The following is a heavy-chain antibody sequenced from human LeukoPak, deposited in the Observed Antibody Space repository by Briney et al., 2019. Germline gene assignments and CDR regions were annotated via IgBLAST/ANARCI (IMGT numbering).Heavy chain of an antibody. CDR1: GFTFSSYA. D-gene: IGHD1-26*01. J-gene: IGHJ6*03. V-gene: IGHV3-30*04. Sequence: GGSLRLSCAASGFTFSSYAMHWVRQAPGKGLEWVAVISYDGSNKYYADSVKGRFTISRDNSKNTLYLQMNSLRAEDTAVYYCARRQRGSLLYYYYYYMDVWGKGTTVTVSS. CDR3: ARRQRGSLLYYYYYYMDV. CDR2: ISYDGSNK.